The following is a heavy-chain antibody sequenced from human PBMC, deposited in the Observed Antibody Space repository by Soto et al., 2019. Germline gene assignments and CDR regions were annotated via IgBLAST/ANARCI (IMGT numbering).Heavy chain of an antibody. CDR2: IIASGSIT. J-gene: IGHJ2*01. V-gene: IGHV3-23*01. CDR3: AKDLRGPEAGTWYFDL. CDR1: GLTFSRYT. D-gene: IGHD6-13*01. Sequence: EVQLLESGGGLVQPGGSLRLACAASGLTFSRYTMGWVRQAPGKGLEWVSAIIASGSITYYADSVKGRFTISRDNSKDTLYLQMNSLRAEDTAVYYCAKDLRGPEAGTWYFDLWGRGTLVTVYS.